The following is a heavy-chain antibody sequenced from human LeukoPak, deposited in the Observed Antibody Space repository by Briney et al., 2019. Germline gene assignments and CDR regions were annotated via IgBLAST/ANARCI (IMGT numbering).Heavy chain of an antibody. J-gene: IGHJ4*02. D-gene: IGHD2-2*01. CDR3: ARDRSLYCSSTSCPKLDFDY. CDR1: GYTFTSYG. Sequence: GASVKVSCKASGYTFTSYGISWVRQAPGQGLEWMGWISAYNGNTNYAQKLQGRVTMTTDTSTSTAYMELRSLRSDDTAVYYCARDRSLYCSSTSCPKLDFDYWGQGTLVTVSS. CDR2: ISAYNGNT. V-gene: IGHV1-18*01.